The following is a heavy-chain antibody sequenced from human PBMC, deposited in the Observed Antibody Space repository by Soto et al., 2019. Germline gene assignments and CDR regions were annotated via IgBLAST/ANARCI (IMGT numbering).Heavy chain of an antibody. J-gene: IGHJ5*01. D-gene: IGHD2-15*01. CDR1: GFTFSTYA. CDR3: TKGYCGGGRCYDLDNWFDS. Sequence: EVQLLESGGGLVQPGGSLRLSCAASGFTFSTYAMTWVRQAPGKGPEWVSRIGDSEGETTHYADSVKGRFTISGSNAKNTLYLQLNSLGVEDTAIFYCTKGYCGGGRCYDLDNWFDSWGQGTRVSVSS. CDR2: IGDSEGETT. V-gene: IGHV3-23*01.